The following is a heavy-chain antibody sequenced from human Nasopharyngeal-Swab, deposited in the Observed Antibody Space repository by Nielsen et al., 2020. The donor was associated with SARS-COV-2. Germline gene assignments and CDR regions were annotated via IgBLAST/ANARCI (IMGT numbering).Heavy chain of an antibody. J-gene: IGHJ4*02. CDR3: ARGRVRGVKFDY. Sequence: SETLSLTCTVSGGSISSGGYYWSWIRQHPGKGLEWIGYIYYSGSTYYNPSLKSRVTISVDTSKNQFSLKLSSVTAADTAVYYCARGRVRGVKFDYWGQGTLVTVSS. V-gene: IGHV4-31*03. D-gene: IGHD3-10*01. CDR1: GGSISSGGYY. CDR2: IYYSGST.